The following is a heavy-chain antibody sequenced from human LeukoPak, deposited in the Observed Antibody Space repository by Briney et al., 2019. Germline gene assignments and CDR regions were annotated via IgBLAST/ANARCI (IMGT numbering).Heavy chain of an antibody. CDR1: GYTLSSYV. Sequence: AAAKVSCKASGYTLSSYVIYWVPQDTGQGPEWMGWMNPNSGKTGYAQKFQGRVTMIRNTYIRTAYMALSRLRSEDTAVYYCARGRRHIAARSSYFYYMDVWGKGTTVTVSS. CDR2: MNPNSGKT. D-gene: IGHD6-6*01. CDR3: ARGRRHIAARSSYFYYMDV. J-gene: IGHJ6*03. V-gene: IGHV1-8*01.